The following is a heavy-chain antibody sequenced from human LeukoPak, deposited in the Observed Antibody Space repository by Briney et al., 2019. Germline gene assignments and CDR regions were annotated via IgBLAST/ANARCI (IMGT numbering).Heavy chain of an antibody. V-gene: IGHV3-21*01. D-gene: IGHD2-15*01. CDR3: ARREGSGPADLYYYYGMDI. J-gene: IGHJ6*02. CDR2: ISSSSSYI. CDR1: GSTFSSYA. Sequence: GGSLRLSCAASGSTFSSYAMHWVRQAPGKGLEWVSSISSSSSYIYYADSVKGRFTISRDNAKNSLYLQMNSLRAEDTAVYYCARREGSGPADLYYYYGMDIWGQGTTVTVSS.